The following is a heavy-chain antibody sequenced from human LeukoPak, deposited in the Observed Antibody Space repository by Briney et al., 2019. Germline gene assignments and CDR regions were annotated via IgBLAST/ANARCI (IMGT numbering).Heavy chain of an antibody. D-gene: IGHD3-10*01. V-gene: IGHV1-3*01. CDR2: INAGNGNT. Sequence: ASVKVSCKASGYTYTSYAMHWMRQAPGQRLEWMGWINAGNGNTKYSQKFQGRVTITRDTSASTAYMELSGLRSEDTAVYYCATHHYRPGSLYRHYWYFDLWGRGSLVAVSS. CDR3: ATHHYRPGSLYRHYWYFDL. CDR1: GYTYTSYA. J-gene: IGHJ2*01.